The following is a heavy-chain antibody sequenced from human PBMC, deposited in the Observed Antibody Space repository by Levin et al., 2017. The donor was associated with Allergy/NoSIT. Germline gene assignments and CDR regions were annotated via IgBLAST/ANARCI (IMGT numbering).Heavy chain of an antibody. Sequence: PSETLSLTCAVSGGSISSGGYSWSWIRQPPGKGLEWIGYIYHSGSTYYNPSLKSRVTISVDRSKNQFSLKLTSVTAADTAVYYCARGGGTMNWFDPWGQGTLVTVSS. V-gene: IGHV4-30-2*01. CDR1: GGSISSGGYS. D-gene: IGHD3-3*01. CDR3: ARGGGTMNWFDP. CDR2: IYHSGST. J-gene: IGHJ5*02.